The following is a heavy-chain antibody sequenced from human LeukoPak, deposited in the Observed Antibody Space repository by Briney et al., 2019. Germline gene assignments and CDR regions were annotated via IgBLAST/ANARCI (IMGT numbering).Heavy chain of an antibody. CDR2: INPNSGGT. CDR1: GYTFTGYY. J-gene: IGHJ4*02. Sequence: GASVKVSCKASGYTFTGYYMHWVRQAPGQGLEWMGRINPNSGGTNYAQKFQGRVTMTRDTSISTAYMELSRLRSDDTAVYYCARGLRLLEWLLFDYWGQGTLVTVSS. CDR3: ARGLRLLEWLLFDY. D-gene: IGHD3-3*01. V-gene: IGHV1-2*06.